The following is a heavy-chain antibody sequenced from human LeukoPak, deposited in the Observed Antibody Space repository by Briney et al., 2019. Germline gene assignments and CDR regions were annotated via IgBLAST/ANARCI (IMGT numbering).Heavy chain of an antibody. J-gene: IGHJ2*01. D-gene: IGHD3-22*01. CDR1: GGTFSSYA. CDR2: IIPILGIA. V-gene: IGHV1-69*04. CDR3: AREGPLYYYDSSPAGYFDL. Sequence: SVKVSCKASGGTFSSYAISWVRQAPGQGLEWMGRIIPILGIANYAQKFQGRVTITADKSTSTAYMELSSLRSEDTAVYYCAREGPLYYYDSSPAGYFDLWGRGTLVTASS.